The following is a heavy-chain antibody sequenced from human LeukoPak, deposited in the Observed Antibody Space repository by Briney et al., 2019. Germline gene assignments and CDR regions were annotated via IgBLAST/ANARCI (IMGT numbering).Heavy chain of an antibody. CDR1: GFSVTGNY. J-gene: IGHJ5*02. V-gene: IGHV3-30*19. CDR3: ARDLLWAVHYDSSGEDNWFDP. CDR2: ISYDGSNK. D-gene: IGHD3-22*01. Sequence: GGSLRLSCAVSGFSVTGNYMQWVRQAPGKGLEWVAVISYDGSNKYYADSVKGRFTISRDNSKNTLYLQMNSLRAEDTAVYYCARDLLWAVHYDSSGEDNWFDPWGQGTLVTVSS.